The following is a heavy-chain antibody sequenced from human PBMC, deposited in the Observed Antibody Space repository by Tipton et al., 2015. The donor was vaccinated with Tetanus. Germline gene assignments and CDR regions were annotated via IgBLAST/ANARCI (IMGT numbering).Heavy chain of an antibody. V-gene: IGHV4-31*03. CDR2: LYHTGVT. Sequence: TLSLTCTVSGVSISSGGYYWSWIRQYPGKGLEWIGLLYHTGVTYYNPSLQSRVAISVDTSRNQFSLKLTSVTAADTAVYYCARGITDGYNRRLDYWGQGLRVAVS. CDR3: ARGITDGYNRRLDY. J-gene: IGHJ4*02. D-gene: IGHD5-24*01. CDR1: GVSISSGGYY.